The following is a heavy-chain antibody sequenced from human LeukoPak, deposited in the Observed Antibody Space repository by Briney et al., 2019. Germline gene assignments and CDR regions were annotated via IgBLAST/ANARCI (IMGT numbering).Heavy chain of an antibody. V-gene: IGHV3-48*01. D-gene: IGHD2-2*01. CDR2: ISGRGGTI. CDR1: GFTFSSHT. Sequence: GGSLRLSCAASGFTFSSHTVNWVRQAPGKGLEWVTYISGRGGTINYADSVKGRFTISRDNAKNSLYLQMNSLRAEDTAVYYCARADCSSTSCYRTDAFDIWGQGTMVTVSS. J-gene: IGHJ3*02. CDR3: ARADCSSTSCYRTDAFDI.